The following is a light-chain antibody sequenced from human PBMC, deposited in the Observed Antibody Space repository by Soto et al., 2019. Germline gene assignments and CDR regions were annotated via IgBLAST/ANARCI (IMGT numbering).Light chain of an antibody. V-gene: IGKV1-5*01. CDR1: QSVSSW. CDR2: DAS. CDR3: HQYNSYSPT. Sequence: DIQMTQSPSTLSASVGDRVTITCRASQSVSSWLAWYQQRPGKAPKLLIYDASSLESGVPSRFSGSGSGTEFTLTISSLQPYDFATYYCHQYNSYSPTFGQGTKLEIK. J-gene: IGKJ2*01.